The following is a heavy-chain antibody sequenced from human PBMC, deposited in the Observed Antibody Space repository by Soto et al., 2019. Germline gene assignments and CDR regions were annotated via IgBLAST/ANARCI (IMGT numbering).Heavy chain of an antibody. V-gene: IGHV4-30-2*01. D-gene: IGHD1-26*01. CDR2: IYHSGST. Sequence: TLSLTCAVSGGSISSGGYSWSWIRQPPGKGLEWIGYIYHSGSTYYNPSLKSRVTISVDRSKNQFSLKLSSVTAADTAIYYCAKGYSGSYYGVFDYWGQGTLVTVSS. CDR3: AKGYSGSYYGVFDY. CDR1: GGSISSGGYS. J-gene: IGHJ4*02.